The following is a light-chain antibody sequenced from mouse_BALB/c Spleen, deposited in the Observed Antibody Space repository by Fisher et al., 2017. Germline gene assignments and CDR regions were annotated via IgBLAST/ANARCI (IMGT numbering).Light chain of an antibody. CDR3: QQWSGYPFT. Sequence: IVITQSTALMSASPGEKVTMTCSASSSVSYMYWYQQKPRSSPKPWIYLTSNLASGVPARFSGSGSGTSYSLTISSMEAEDDATYYCQQWSGYPFTFGSGTKLEIK. CDR1: SSVSY. CDR2: LTS. J-gene: IGKJ4*01. V-gene: IGKV4-68*01.